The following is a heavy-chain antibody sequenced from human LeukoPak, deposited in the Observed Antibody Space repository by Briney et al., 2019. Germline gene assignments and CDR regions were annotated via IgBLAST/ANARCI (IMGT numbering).Heavy chain of an antibody. D-gene: IGHD2-21*02. CDR3: ARDRGCGGDCYYQLKPYNWFDP. CDR2: IYYSGST. J-gene: IGHJ5*02. V-gene: IGHV4-31*03. Sequence: PSETLSLTCTVSGGSISSGGYYWSWIRQHPGKGLEWIGYIYYSGSTYYNPSLKSRVTISVDTSKNQFSLKLSSVTAADTAVYYCARDRGCGGDCYYQLKPYNWFDPWGQGTLVTVSS. CDR1: GGSISSGGYY.